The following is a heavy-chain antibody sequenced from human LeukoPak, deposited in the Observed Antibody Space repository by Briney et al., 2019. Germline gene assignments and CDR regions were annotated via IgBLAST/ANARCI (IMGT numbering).Heavy chain of an antibody. CDR3: ARVATVSHRYYYYGMDV. CDR1: GGSFSGYY. D-gene: IGHD5/OR15-5a*01. Sequence: SETLSLTCVVYGGSFSGYYWSWIRQPPGKGLEWIGEINHSGSTNYNPSLKSRVTISVDTSKNQFSLKLSSVTAADTAVYYCARVATVSHRYYYYGMDVWGQGTTVTVSS. CDR2: INHSGST. V-gene: IGHV4-34*01. J-gene: IGHJ6*02.